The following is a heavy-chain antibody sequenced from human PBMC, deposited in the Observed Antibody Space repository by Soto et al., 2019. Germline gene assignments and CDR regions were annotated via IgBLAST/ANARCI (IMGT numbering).Heavy chain of an antibody. V-gene: IGHV1-46*01. D-gene: IGHD3-3*01. CDR1: GYTFTSYY. CDR3: ARGDFWSGYSPYYYGMDV. J-gene: IGHJ6*02. Sequence: QVQLVQSGAEVKKPGASVKVSCKASGYTFTSYYMHWVRQAPGQGLEWMGIINPSGGSTSYAQKVQGRVTMTRDTSTSTVYKELSSMRSEDTAVYYCARGDFWSGYSPYYYGMDVWGQGTTVTVSS. CDR2: INPSGGST.